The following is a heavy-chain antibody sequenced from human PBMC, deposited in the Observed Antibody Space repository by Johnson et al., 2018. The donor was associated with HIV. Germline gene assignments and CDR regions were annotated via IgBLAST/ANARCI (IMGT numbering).Heavy chain of an antibody. CDR2: IRYDGSNK. Sequence: QVQLVESGGGVVQPGRSLSLSCAASGFTFSSYAMNWVRQAPGKGLEWVAVIRYDGSNKYYVDSVKAPFTISRDNSKNTLYLQMNSLGTDDTAVYYCARGMGLQLGNALDIWGQGTMVTVSS. CDR3: ARGMGLQLGNALDI. CDR1: GFTFSSYA. D-gene: IGHD1-1*01. V-gene: IGHV3-30*04. J-gene: IGHJ3*02.